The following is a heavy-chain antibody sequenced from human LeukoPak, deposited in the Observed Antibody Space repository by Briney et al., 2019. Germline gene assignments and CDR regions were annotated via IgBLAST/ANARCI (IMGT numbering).Heavy chain of an antibody. CDR1: GGSISSGGYS. Sequence: PSETLSLTCAVSGGSISSGGYSWSWIRQPPGKGLEWIGYIYHSGSTYYNPSLKSRVTISVDRSKNQFSLKLSSVTAADTAVYYCARASNYYDSSGFVFGYHPDPGYAFDIWGQGTMVTVSS. J-gene: IGHJ3*02. CDR2: IYHSGST. V-gene: IGHV4-30-2*01. D-gene: IGHD3-22*01. CDR3: ARASNYYDSSGFVFGYHPDPGYAFDI.